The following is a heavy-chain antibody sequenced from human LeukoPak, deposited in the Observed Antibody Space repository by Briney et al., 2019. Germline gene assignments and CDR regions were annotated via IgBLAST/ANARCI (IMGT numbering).Heavy chain of an antibody. V-gene: IGHV3-30-3*01. Sequence: PGGSLRLSCAASGFTFTAYLIHWVLQAPGKGLEWVAVMSSDGNAMFYADSVKGRFTISRDNSKNTLYLQMNSLRAEDTAVYYCVRESEYYFDHSASFDYWGQGTLVTVSS. CDR1: GFTFTAYL. J-gene: IGHJ4*02. CDR2: MSSDGNAM. CDR3: VRESEYYFDHSASFDY. D-gene: IGHD3-22*01.